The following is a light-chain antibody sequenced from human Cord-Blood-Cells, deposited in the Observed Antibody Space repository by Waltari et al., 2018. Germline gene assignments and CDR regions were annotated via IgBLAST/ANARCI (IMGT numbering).Light chain of an antibody. J-gene: IGKJ5*01. CDR2: DAS. CDR3: QQYDNLPIT. CDR1: QDISNY. Sequence: DIQMTQSPSSLSASVGDRVTITCQASQDISNYLNWYQQKPGKAPKLLIYDASNLETGVPSMFSGSGSGTDFTFTISSLQPEDIATYYCQQYDNLPITSGQGTRLEIK. V-gene: IGKV1-33*01.